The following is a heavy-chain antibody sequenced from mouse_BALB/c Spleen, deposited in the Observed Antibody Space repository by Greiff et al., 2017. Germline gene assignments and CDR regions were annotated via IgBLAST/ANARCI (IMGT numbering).Heavy chain of an antibody. D-gene: IGHD2-14*01. CDR1: GFAFSSYD. CDR2: ISSGGGST. Sequence: DVKLVESGGGLVKPGGSLKLSCAASGFAFSSYDMSWVRQTPEKRLEWVAYISSGGGSTYYPDTVKGRFTISRDNAKNTLYLQMSSLKSEDTAMYYCARHGVRDFDYWGQGTTLTVSS. J-gene: IGHJ2*01. V-gene: IGHV5-12-1*01. CDR3: ARHGVRDFDY.